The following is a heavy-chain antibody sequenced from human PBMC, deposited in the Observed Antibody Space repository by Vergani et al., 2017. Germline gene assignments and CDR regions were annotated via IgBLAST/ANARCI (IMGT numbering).Heavy chain of an antibody. D-gene: IGHD3-10*01. CDR3: ARQNPYGSAHVDF. CDR2: IHTSGST. Sequence: QVQLQESGPGLVKPSQTLSLTCTVSGSSINSHNYYWSWIRQPAGKGLEWIGRIHTSGSTNYNPSLKSRVTMSEDTSKNQFSLNLTSVTAADTAVYFCARQNPYGSAHVDFWGRGVLVTVSA. V-gene: IGHV4-61*02. J-gene: IGHJ4*02. CDR1: GSSINSHNYY.